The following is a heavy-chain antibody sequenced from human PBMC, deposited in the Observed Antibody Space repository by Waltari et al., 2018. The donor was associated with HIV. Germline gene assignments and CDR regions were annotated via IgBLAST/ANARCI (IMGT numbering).Heavy chain of an antibody. CDR2: IYYSGST. V-gene: IGHV4-59*01. J-gene: IGHJ6*02. CDR3: ARDRYDSSGYNLRGYYYGMDV. D-gene: IGHD3-22*01. Sequence: QVQLQESGPGLVKPSETLSLTCTVSGGPISSYYWSWIRQPPGKGREWIGYIYYSGSTNYNPSLKSRVTISVDTSKNQFSLKLSSVTAADTAVYYCARDRYDSSGYNLRGYYYGMDVWGQGTTVTVSS. CDR1: GGPISSYY.